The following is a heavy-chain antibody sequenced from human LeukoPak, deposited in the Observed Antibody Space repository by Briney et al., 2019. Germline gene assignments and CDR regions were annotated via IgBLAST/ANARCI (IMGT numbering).Heavy chain of an antibody. CDR3: ARDSGSGSNDY. CDR1: GGTFSSYA. J-gene: IGHJ4*02. D-gene: IGHD1-26*01. Sequence: SVKVSCKASGGTFSSYAISWVRQAPGQGLEWMGGIIPTFGTANYAQKFQGRVTFISNTSATTAFMELSSLRSEDAAVYYCARDSGSGSNDYWGQGTLVTVSS. CDR2: IIPTFGTA. V-gene: IGHV1-69*05.